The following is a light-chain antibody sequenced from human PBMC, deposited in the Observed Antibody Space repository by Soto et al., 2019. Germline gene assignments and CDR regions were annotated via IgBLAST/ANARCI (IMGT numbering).Light chain of an antibody. V-gene: IGKV1-27*01. Sequence: DIQMTQSPSSLSASVGDRITITCRASQDISNYLAWYQQKPGKVPKLLIYGASNLQSGVPSRFSGSGSGTDFTLTSSSLQPEDFATYFCQKYNRAPPTFAQGTKVDIK. J-gene: IGKJ1*01. CDR2: GAS. CDR1: QDISNY. CDR3: QKYNRAPPT.